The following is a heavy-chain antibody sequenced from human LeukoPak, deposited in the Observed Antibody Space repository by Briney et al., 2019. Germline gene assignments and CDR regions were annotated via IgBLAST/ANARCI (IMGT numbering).Heavy chain of an antibody. CDR2: IYHSGST. J-gene: IGHJ4*02. V-gene: IGHV4-34*01. D-gene: IGHD6-19*01. CDR1: GGSISSYY. Sequence: SETLSLTCTVSGGSISSYYWSWIRQPPGKGLEWIGEIYHSGSTNYNPSLKSRVTHSVDTLKIQISVKMAAETAADTGVYYGGRSRAGDAADWGQGTLVTVSS. CDR3: GRSRAGDAAD.